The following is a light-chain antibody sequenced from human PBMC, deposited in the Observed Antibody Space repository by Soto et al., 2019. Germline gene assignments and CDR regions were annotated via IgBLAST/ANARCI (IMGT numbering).Light chain of an antibody. V-gene: IGKV1-5*01. J-gene: IGKJ5*01. Sequence: DIQMTQSPSTLSASVVDRVTITFRASQSISSWLAWYQQKPGKAPKLLIYDASSLESGVPSRFSGSGSGTEFTLTISSLQPDDFATYYCQQYNSYSLTFGRGTRLEIK. CDR3: QQYNSYSLT. CDR2: DAS. CDR1: QSISSW.